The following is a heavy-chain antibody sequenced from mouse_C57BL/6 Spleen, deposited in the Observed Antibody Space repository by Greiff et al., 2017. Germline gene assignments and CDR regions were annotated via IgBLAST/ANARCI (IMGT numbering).Heavy chain of an antibody. J-gene: IGHJ3*01. Sequence: EVKLQESGPGLVKPSQTVFLTCTVTGISITTGNYRWSWIRQFPGNKLEWIGYIYYSGTITYNPSLTSRTTITRDTPKNQFFLEMNSLTAEDTATYYCARERAYYGNYPFAYWGQGTLVTVSA. CDR1: GISITTGNYR. V-gene: IGHV3-5*01. D-gene: IGHD2-10*01. CDR2: IYYSGTI. CDR3: ARERAYYGNYPFAY.